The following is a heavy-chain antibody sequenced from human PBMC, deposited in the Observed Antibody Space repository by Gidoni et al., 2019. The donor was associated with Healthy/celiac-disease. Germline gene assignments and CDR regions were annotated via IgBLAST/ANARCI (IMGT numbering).Heavy chain of an antibody. V-gene: IGHV3-73*01. CDR3: TSPYCSGGSCYSGDSFDY. Sequence: EVQLVESGGGLVQPGGSLKLSCAASGFTFSGSAIHWVRQASGKGLEWGGRIRSKANSYATAYAASVKGRFTISRDDSKNTAYLQMNSLKTEDTAVYYCTSPYCSGGSCYSGDSFDYWGQGTLVTVSS. D-gene: IGHD2-15*01. CDR1: GFTFSGSA. CDR2: IRSKANSYAT. J-gene: IGHJ4*02.